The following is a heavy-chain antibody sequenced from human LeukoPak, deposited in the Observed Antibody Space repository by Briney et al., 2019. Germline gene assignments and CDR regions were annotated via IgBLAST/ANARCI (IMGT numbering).Heavy chain of an antibody. J-gene: IGHJ3*02. CDR2: IYYSGST. Sequence: SETLSLTCTVSGGSISSSYYYWGWIRQPPGKGLEWIGSIYYSGSTYYNPSLKSRVTISVDTSKNQFSLKLRSVTAADTAVYYCASSNSGSYNDAFDIWGQGTMVTVSS. D-gene: IGHD1-26*01. CDR1: GGSISSSYYY. CDR3: ASSNSGSYNDAFDI. V-gene: IGHV4-39*07.